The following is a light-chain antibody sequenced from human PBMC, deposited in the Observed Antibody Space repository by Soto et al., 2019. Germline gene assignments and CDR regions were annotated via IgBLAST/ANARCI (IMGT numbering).Light chain of an antibody. CDR1: QSVSNN. CDR2: YAS. V-gene: IGKV3-15*01. CDR3: QQYNNWPPIT. J-gene: IGKJ5*01. Sequence: EIMMTQSPVTLSVSPGERATLSCRASQSVSNNLAWYQQKPGQAPRLLNYYASTRATGIPARFSGSGSGTEFTLTISSLQSEDFALYYCQQYNNWPPITFGQGTRLEIK.